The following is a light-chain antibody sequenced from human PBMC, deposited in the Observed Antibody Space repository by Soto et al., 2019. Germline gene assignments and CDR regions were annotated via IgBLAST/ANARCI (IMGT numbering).Light chain of an antibody. Sequence: QSVLTQPASVSGSPGQSIALACPGTSIDVVTYNLVSWYQQHPGKAPKLLISEGGKRPSGVSDRFSGSKSGNTASLTISGLQAEDEADYYCCSFAAGNTYVFGTGTKVTVL. CDR3: CSFAAGNTYV. CDR2: EGG. V-gene: IGLV2-23*01. J-gene: IGLJ1*01. CDR1: SIDVVTYNL.